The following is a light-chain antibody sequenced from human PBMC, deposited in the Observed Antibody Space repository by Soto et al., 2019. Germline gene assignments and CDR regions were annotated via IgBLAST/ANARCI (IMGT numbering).Light chain of an antibody. V-gene: IGKV3-11*01. J-gene: IGKJ2*02. CDR1: QSVSSY. Sequence: EIVLTQSPATLSLSPGERATLSCRASQSVSSYLAWYQQKPGQAPRLLIYDASNRATGIPAGFSGSGSGTDFPLTISSLEPEVFAVYYYQQRSSSPPSTFGQGTKLEIK. CDR3: QQRSSSPPST. CDR2: DAS.